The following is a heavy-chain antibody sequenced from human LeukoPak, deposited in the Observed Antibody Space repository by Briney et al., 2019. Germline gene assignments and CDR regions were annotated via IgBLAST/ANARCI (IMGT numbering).Heavy chain of an antibody. CDR1: GFIFSNYW. CDR2: IKQDGSER. V-gene: IGHV3-7*01. CDR3: ARGLEEVGATRYYYYMDV. J-gene: IGHJ6*03. Sequence: GGSLRLSCAASGFIFSNYWMSWVRQAPGKGPEWVANIKQDGSERYYVDSVKGRFTISRDNAKSSLYLQMNSLRAEDTAVYYCARGLEEVGATRYYYYMDVWGKGTTVTVSS. D-gene: IGHD1-26*01.